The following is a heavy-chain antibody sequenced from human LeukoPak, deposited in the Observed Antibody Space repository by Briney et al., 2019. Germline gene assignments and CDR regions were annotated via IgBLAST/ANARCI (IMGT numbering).Heavy chain of an antibody. J-gene: IGHJ3*01. CDR2: INPNSGGT. D-gene: IGHD1-26*01. CDR3: ASGGGSYGDV. Sequence: ASVKGSCKTSGHTFTGYYMHWLRQAPGQGLEWMGRINPNSGGTIYARKFQGRVTMIGDTSVGTAYMELSSLRSDDTALYYCASGGGSYGDVWGQGTKVTVSS. V-gene: IGHV1-2*06. CDR1: GHTFTGYY.